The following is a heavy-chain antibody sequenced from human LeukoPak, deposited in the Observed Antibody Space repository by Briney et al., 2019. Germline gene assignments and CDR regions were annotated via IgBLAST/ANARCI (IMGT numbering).Heavy chain of an antibody. CDR2: ITSSSTYM. V-gene: IGHV3-21*01. Sequence: NPGGSLRLSCAASGFTFSSYWMSWVRQAPGKGLEWVSSITSSSTYMFYADSVKGRFTISRDNAQNSLYLQINSLRAEDTAVYYCARDPYSGRYGDYYYYYMDVWGKGTTVTISS. D-gene: IGHD1-26*01. J-gene: IGHJ6*03. CDR1: GFTFSSYW. CDR3: ARDPYSGRYGDYYYYYMDV.